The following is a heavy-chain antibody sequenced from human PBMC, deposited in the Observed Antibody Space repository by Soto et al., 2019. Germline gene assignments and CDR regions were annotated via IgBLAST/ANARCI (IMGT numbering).Heavy chain of an antibody. CDR3: ARDPDSSGWYGLVWFDP. Sequence: GGSLRLSCAASGFTFSSYSMNWVRQAPGKGLEWVSSISSSSSYIYYADSVKGRFTISRDNAKNSLYLQMNSLRAEDTAVYYCARDPDSSGWYGLVWFDPWGQGTLVTVSS. J-gene: IGHJ5*02. V-gene: IGHV3-21*01. CDR2: ISSSSSYI. D-gene: IGHD6-19*01. CDR1: GFTFSSYS.